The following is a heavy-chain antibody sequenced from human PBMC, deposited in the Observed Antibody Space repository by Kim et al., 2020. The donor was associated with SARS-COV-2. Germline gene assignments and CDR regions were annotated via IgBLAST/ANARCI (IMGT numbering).Heavy chain of an antibody. CDR1: GGSISNYY. Sequence: SETLSLTCTVSGGSISNYYWSWIREPTGKGLEWIGYIYYSGSTYYNPSLKSRVTISIDTSKNQFSLKLSSVTAADTAVYYCARGDSSGWGTFDIWGRGTMVTVSS. J-gene: IGHJ3*02. V-gene: IGHV4-59*01. CDR2: IYYSGST. CDR3: ARGDSSGWGTFDI. D-gene: IGHD3-22*01.